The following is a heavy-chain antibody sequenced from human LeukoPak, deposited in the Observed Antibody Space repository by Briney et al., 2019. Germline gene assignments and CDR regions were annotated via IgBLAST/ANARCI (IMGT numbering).Heavy chain of an antibody. CDR3: VSPRGFSYGYFDY. V-gene: IGHV4-59*08. Sequence: PSETLSLTCTVSGGSISSYYWSWIRQPPGKGLEWIGYIYYSGSTNYNPSLKSRVTISADTSMNQFSLTLGSVSATDTAVYYCVSPRGFSYGYFDYWGQGTLVTVSS. D-gene: IGHD5-18*01. CDR2: IYYSGST. J-gene: IGHJ4*02. CDR1: GGSISSYY.